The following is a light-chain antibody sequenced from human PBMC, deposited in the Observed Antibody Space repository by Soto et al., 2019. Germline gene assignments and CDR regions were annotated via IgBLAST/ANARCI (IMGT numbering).Light chain of an antibody. CDR3: QSYDNSLSAYVV. CDR2: GNN. CDR1: SSNIGAGYD. Sequence: QSVLTQPPSVSGAPGQRVTISCTGSSSNIGAGYDVHWYQHLPGTAPKLLIYGNNNRPSGVPDRFSGSKSGTSASLAITGLQAKDEADYYCQSYDNSLSAYVVFGGGTKLTVL. V-gene: IGLV1-40*01. J-gene: IGLJ2*01.